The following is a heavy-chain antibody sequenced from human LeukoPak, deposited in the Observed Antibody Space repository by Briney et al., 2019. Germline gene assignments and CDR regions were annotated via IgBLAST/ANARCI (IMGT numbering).Heavy chain of an antibody. V-gene: IGHV4-39*01. CDR2: IYYSGST. CDR3: ASPSISSGWYSKDY. D-gene: IGHD6-19*01. CDR1: GGFISSSSYY. Sequence: PSETLSLTCTVSGGFISSSSYYWGWIRQPPGKGLEWIGSIYYSGSTYYNPSLKSRVTISVDTSKNQFSLKLSSVTAADTAVYYCASPSISSGWYSKDYWGQGTLVTVSS. J-gene: IGHJ4*02.